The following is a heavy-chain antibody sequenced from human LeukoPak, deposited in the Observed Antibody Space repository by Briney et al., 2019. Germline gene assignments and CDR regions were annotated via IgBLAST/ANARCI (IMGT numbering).Heavy chain of an antibody. V-gene: IGHV3-74*01. Sequence: GGSLRLSCAASGFNFKNYWMHWVRQAPGKGLEWVSRIINDGSSTTYADSVKGRFTISRANAKNSLFLQMNSLRAEDTAVYYCARGPHGGFVIIPTEFWGQGTLVTVSS. CDR1: GFNFKNYW. J-gene: IGHJ4*02. CDR2: IINDGSST. CDR3: ARGPHGGFVIIPTEF. D-gene: IGHD3-3*01.